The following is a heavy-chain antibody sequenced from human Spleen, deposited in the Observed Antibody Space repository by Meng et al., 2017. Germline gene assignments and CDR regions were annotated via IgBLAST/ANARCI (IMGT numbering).Heavy chain of an antibody. J-gene: IGHJ4*02. D-gene: IGHD4-11*01. CDR3: ARGPTTMAHDFDY. CDR1: GGSLSDYY. V-gene: IGHV4-34*01. CDR2: ITHSGST. Sequence: QLQEWGAGLLKPSETLSLTCVVSGGSLSDYYWSWIRQPPGKGLEWIGEITHSGSTNYNPSLESRATISVDTSQNNLSLKLSSVTAADSAVYYCARGPTTMAHDFDYWGQGTLVTVSS.